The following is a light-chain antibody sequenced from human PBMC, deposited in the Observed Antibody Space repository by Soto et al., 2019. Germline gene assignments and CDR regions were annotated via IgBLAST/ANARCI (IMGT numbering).Light chain of an antibody. CDR1: SSDVGGYDF. Sequence: QSALTQPPSASGSPGQSVTISCTGTSSDVGGYDFVSWYQRHPGKAPKLLIYEVSKRPSGVPDRFSGSQSGNTASLTVSGLQAEDEADYYCSSYAGSDNVVFGGGTKITVL. CDR3: SSYAGSDNVV. V-gene: IGLV2-8*01. CDR2: EVS. J-gene: IGLJ2*01.